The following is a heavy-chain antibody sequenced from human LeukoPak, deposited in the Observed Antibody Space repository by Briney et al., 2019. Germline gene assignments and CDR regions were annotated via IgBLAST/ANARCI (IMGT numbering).Heavy chain of an antibody. V-gene: IGHV3-21*01. J-gene: IGHJ5*02. CDR3: ARDGGVDRLGVAVTDGFDP. CDR1: GFTFSSYS. D-gene: IGHD6-19*01. CDR2: ISSNVIYI. Sequence: GGSLRLSCAASGFTFSSYSMNWVRQAPGKGLEWVSSISSNVIYIYYADSVRGRFTISRDNAKNELYLQMNSLRAEDTAVYYCARDGGVDRLGVAVTDGFDPWGQGTLVSVSS.